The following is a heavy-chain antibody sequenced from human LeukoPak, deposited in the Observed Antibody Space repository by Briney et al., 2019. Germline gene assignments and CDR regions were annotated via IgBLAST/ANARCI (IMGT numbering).Heavy chain of an antibody. V-gene: IGHV4-59*08. CDR3: ARGVRDGYNYGSLFDY. J-gene: IGHJ4*02. CDR1: GGSMSVYY. Sequence: PSETLSLTCTVSGGSMSVYYWNWIRQPPGKGLEWIGHSYYSGSTQYHPSLKSRGTISVDTSKNQFSLKLSSVTATDTAVYYCARGVRDGYNYGSLFDYWGQGTLVTVSS. CDR2: SYYSGST. D-gene: IGHD5-24*01.